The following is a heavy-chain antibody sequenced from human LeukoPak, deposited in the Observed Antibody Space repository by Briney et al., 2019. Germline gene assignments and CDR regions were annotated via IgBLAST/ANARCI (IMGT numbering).Heavy chain of an antibody. Sequence: GGSRRLSCAASGFTLINYPMHWVRQAPGKGRKWVAFLSHDGSNQYYADSVKGRFTISRDSPKNTLSLQMNSLTTEDTAVYYCAREVNAFDIWGQGTMLIVSS. V-gene: IGHV3-30-3*01. J-gene: IGHJ3*02. CDR1: GFTLINYP. CDR3: AREVNAFDI. CDR2: LSHDGSNQ.